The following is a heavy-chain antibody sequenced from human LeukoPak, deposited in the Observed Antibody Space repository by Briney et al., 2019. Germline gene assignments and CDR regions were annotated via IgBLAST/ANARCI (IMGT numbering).Heavy chain of an antibody. CDR3: VQEGPRGLAFGI. CDR1: GFTFSSYA. V-gene: IGHV3-23*01. J-gene: IGHJ3*02. Sequence: GGSLRLSCAASGFTFSSYAMSWVRQAPGKGLEWVSSISASGGSTYYADSVKGRFAISRDNSKNTLYLQMNSLRAEDTAVYYCVQEGPRGLAFGIWGQGTKVTVSS. CDR2: ISASGGST.